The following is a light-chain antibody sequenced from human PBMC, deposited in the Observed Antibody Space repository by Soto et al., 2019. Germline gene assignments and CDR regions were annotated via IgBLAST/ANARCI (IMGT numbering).Light chain of an antibody. V-gene: IGKV3-11*01. CDR3: QQRSNWPPIT. CDR1: QSVSSY. J-gene: IGKJ5*01. CDR2: DAS. Sequence: EIVLTQSPGTLSLSPGERATLSCRASQSVSSYLAWYQQKPGQAPRLLIYDASNRATGIPARFSGGGSGTDSTLTIDNLEPEDFAIYYCQQRSNWPPITFGQGTRLEIK.